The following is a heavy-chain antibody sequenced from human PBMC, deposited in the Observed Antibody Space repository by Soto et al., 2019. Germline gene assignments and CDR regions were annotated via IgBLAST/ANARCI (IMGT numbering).Heavy chain of an antibody. J-gene: IGHJ4*02. CDR2: IDGSSSSI. V-gene: IGHV3-48*02. Sequence: EVQLVESGGGLVQPGGSLRLSCAASGFTFSNYSMNWVRQAPGKGLQWISFIDGSSSSIFYADSVKGRFTISRDNAKSSLFLQMNSLRDGDTAVYYCARSPTTIDYWGQGTLVTVSS. CDR3: ARSPTTIDY. D-gene: IGHD1-1*01. CDR1: GFTFSNYS.